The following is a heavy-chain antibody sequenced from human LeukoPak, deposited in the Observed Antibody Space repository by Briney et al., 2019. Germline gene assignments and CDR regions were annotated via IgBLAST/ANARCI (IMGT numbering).Heavy chain of an antibody. Sequence: GGSLRLSCAASGFTFSNAWMSWVRQAPGKGLEWVGRIKSKTDGGTTDYAAPVKGRFTISRDDSKNTLYLQMNSMKTEDTAVYYCKCGCYVLNWFDPWGQGTLVTVSS. D-gene: IGHD1-26*01. CDR1: GFTFSNAW. J-gene: IGHJ5*02. CDR2: IKSKTDGGTT. V-gene: IGHV3-15*01. CDR3: KCGCYVLNWFDP.